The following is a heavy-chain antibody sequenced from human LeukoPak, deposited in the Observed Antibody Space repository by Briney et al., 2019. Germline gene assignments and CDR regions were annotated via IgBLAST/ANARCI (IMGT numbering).Heavy chain of an antibody. CDR3: ARDKDDSSGHYFGY. CDR2: ISGSGGST. J-gene: IGHJ4*02. Sequence: PGGSLRLSCAASGFTFSSYAMSWVRQAPGKGREWVSAISGSGGSTYYADSVKGRFTISRDNSKNTLYLRMNSLRAEDTAVYYCARDKDDSSGHYFGYWGQGTLVTVSS. D-gene: IGHD3-22*01. CDR1: GFTFSSYA. V-gene: IGHV3-23*01.